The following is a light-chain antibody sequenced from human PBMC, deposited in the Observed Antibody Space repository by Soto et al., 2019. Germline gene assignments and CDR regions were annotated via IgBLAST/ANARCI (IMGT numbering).Light chain of an antibody. CDR3: QQYGSSPLT. V-gene: IGKV3-20*01. J-gene: IGKJ4*01. CDR1: QSVSSSY. Sequence: EIVLTQSPGTLSLSPGERATLSCRASQSVSSSYLAWYQQKPGQAPRLLIYGASSRATGIPDRFSGSGSGTYFTLNISRLEPEDFAVYYCQQYGSSPLTCGGGTKVEIK. CDR2: GAS.